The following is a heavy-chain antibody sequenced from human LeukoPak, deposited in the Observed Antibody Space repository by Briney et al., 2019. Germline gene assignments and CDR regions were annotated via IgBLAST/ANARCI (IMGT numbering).Heavy chain of an antibody. CDR1: GFTFSSYA. CDR3: VSKLLAVTWDL. Sequence: QTGGSLRLSCAASGFTFSSYAMNWVRQAPGKGLEWVSGVGGSGANTFYADSVKGRFTISRDNAKNSLYLQMNSLRDEDTAVYYCVSKLLAVTWDLWGQGTMVTVSS. V-gene: IGHV3-23*01. CDR2: VGGSGANT. D-gene: IGHD1-26*01. J-gene: IGHJ3*01.